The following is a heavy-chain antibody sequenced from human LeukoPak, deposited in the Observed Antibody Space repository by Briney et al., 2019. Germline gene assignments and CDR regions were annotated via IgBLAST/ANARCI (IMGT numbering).Heavy chain of an antibody. CDR1: GYTFTMYD. CDR3: ARVRRALDIYKDV. CDR2: MNPNSGNI. Sequence: GASVKVSCKDSGYTFTMYDINWVRQATGQGLEWVGWMNPNSGNIGYAQTFQGRVTITRNTSTDTAYMELSSLRSEDTAVYYCARVRRALDIYKDVWGKGTTVTVSS. V-gene: IGHV1-8*03. J-gene: IGHJ6*03.